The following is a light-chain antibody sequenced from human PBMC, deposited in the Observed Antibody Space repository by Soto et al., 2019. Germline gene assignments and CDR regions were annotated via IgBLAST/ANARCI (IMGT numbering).Light chain of an antibody. CDR2: KAA. J-gene: IGKJ1*01. V-gene: IGKV1-5*03. Sequence: DIQMTQSPSTLSASVGDRVSINCRASQSISAWLAWYQQKPGKAPRLLIYKAANLADEVPSRFAGSGSGTDFTLTITRLQPDDFATYYCQHYNSFSRTFGQGTKVDIK. CDR3: QHYNSFSRT. CDR1: QSISAW.